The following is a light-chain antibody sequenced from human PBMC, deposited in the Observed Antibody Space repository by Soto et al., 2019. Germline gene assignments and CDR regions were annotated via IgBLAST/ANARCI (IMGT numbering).Light chain of an antibody. CDR1: QSVSSN. J-gene: IGKJ4*01. Sequence: EIVMTQSPATLSVSPGERVTLSCRASQSVSSNLVWYQQKPGQAPRLLIHGASTRATGIPARFSGSGSGTEFTLTISSLQSEDFAVYYCQQYNKWPPVTFGGGTKV. CDR3: QQYNKWPPVT. V-gene: IGKV3-15*01. CDR2: GAS.